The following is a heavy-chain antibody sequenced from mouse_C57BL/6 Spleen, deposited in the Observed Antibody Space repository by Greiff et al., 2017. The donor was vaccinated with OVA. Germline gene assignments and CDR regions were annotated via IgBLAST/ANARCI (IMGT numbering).Heavy chain of an antibody. J-gene: IGHJ2*01. CDR1: GYTFTDYY. Sequence: EVQLQQSGPELVKPGASVKISCKASGYTFTDYYMNWVKQSHGKSLEWIGDINPNNGGTSYNQKFKGKATLTVDKSSSTAYMELRSLTSEDSAVYYCARWGLWGLYYWGQGTTLTVSS. V-gene: IGHV1-26*01. CDR2: INPNNGGT. D-gene: IGHD1-1*02. CDR3: ARWGLWGLYY.